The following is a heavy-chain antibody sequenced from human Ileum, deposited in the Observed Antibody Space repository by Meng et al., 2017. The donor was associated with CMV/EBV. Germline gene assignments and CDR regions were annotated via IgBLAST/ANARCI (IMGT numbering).Heavy chain of an antibody. J-gene: IGHJ4*02. D-gene: IGHD5-18*01. Sequence: ASVKVSCKASGYTFTSYDINWVRQATGQGLEWMGWMNPNSGNTGYAQKFQGRVTITRNTSISTAYMELSSLRSDDTAVYFCAVGRNGWLNRWLPSNWGQGTLVTVSS. CDR3: AVGRNGWLNRWLPSN. CDR1: GYTFTSYD. CDR2: MNPNSGNT. V-gene: IGHV1-8*03.